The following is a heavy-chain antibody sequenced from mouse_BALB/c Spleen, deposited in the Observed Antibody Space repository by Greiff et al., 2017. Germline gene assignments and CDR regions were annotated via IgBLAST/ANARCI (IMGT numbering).Heavy chain of an antibody. CDR1: GYTFTSYT. V-gene: IGHV1-4*02. J-gene: IGHJ4*01. D-gene: IGHD1-1*01. Sequence: VQLQQSAAELARPGASVKMSCKASGYTFTSYTMHWVKQRPGQGLEWIGYINPSSGYTEYNQKFKDKTTLTADKSSSTAYMQLSSLTSEDSAVYYCARSYGSTLYAMDYWGQGTSVTVSS. CDR2: INPSSGYT. CDR3: ARSYGSTLYAMDY.